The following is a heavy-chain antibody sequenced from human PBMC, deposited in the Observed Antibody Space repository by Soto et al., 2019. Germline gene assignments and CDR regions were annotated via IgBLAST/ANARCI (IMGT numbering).Heavy chain of an antibody. Sequence: QVQLVQSGAEVREPGASVKVSCKASGYSFSSLDNNWVRQTTGQGLEWMGWMQPRDGRTGYAQKFQGRVTMTRDTSINTAYMELSSLTSDDTAFYYCARGVTAGVDYWGQGTLVTVSS. V-gene: IGHV1-8*01. CDR3: ARGVTAGVDY. D-gene: IGHD1-26*01. CDR2: MQPRDGRT. J-gene: IGHJ4*02. CDR1: GYSFSSLD.